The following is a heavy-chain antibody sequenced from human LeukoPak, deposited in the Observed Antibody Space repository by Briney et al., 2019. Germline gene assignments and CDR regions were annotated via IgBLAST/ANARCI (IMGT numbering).Heavy chain of an antibody. V-gene: IGHV1-69*13. CDR1: GGTFSSYA. D-gene: IGHD1-7*01. J-gene: IGHJ4*02. CDR2: IIPIFGTA. Sequence: SVTVSCKASGGTFSSYAISWVRQAPGQGLEGMGGIIPIFGTANYAQKFQGRVTITEDESTSTAYMELSSLRSEDTAVYYCAFAWAGTTAYYFDYGGQGTLVTVSA. CDR3: AFAWAGTTAYYFDY.